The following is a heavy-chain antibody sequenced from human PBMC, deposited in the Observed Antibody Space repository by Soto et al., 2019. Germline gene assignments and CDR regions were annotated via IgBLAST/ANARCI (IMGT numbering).Heavy chain of an antibody. CDR1: GYTLTELS. CDR2: FDPEDGET. J-gene: IGHJ4*02. D-gene: IGHD5-18*01. CDR3: ATALGGYSYAVSGNY. Sequence: ASVKASCKVSGYTLTELSMHCVRQAPGKGLEWMGGFDPEDGETIYAQKFQGRVTMTEDTSTDTAYMELSSLRSEDTAVYYCATALGGYSYAVSGNYWGQGTLVTVSS. V-gene: IGHV1-24*01.